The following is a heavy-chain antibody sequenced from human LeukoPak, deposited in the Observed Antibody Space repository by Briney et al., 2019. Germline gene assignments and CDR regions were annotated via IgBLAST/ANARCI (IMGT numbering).Heavy chain of an antibody. D-gene: IGHD4-11*01. Sequence: SETLSLTCTVSGGSISSSSYYWGWIRQPPGKGLEWIGSIYYSGSTYYNPFLKSRVTISVDTSKNQFSLKLSSVTAADTAVYYCARQEGGVTIFDYWGQGTLVTVS. CDR3: ARQEGGVTIFDY. J-gene: IGHJ4*02. V-gene: IGHV4-39*01. CDR2: IYYSGST. CDR1: GGSISSSSYY.